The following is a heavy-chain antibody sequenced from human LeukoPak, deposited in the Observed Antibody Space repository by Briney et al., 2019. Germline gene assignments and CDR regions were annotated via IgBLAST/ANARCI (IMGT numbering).Heavy chain of an antibody. Sequence: PGGSLRLSCVVSGFTLDDYALHWVRQVPGRGLEWVSGIDSKSRTIGYAASVKGRLSLFRDNAKNSMYLEMDRLRPDDTALYYCVKARNDYDILTSTSGAFDIWGQGAAVTVSS. CDR1: GFTLDDYA. V-gene: IGHV3-9*01. CDR2: IDSKSRTI. CDR3: VKARNDYDILTSTSGAFDI. D-gene: IGHD3-9*01. J-gene: IGHJ3*02.